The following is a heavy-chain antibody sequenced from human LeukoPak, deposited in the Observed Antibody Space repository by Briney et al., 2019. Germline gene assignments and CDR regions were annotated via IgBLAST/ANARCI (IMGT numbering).Heavy chain of an antibody. D-gene: IGHD2-15*01. J-gene: IGHJ4*02. CDR2: IYPGDSDT. CDR3: ARHGGHCSGGSCYSASRRGSDY. CDR1: GYSFTSYW. Sequence: GESLKISCKGSGYSFTSYWIGWVRQMPGKGLEWMGIIYPGDSDTRYSPSFQGQVTISADKSISTAYLQWSSLKASDTVMYYCARHGGHCSGGSCYSASRRGSDYWGQGTLVTVSS. V-gene: IGHV5-51*01.